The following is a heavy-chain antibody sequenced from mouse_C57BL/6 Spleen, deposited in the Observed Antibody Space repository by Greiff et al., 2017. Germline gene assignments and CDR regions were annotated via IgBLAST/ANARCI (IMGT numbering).Heavy chain of an antibody. J-gene: IGHJ1*03. D-gene: IGHD2-4*01. CDR1: GFTFTDYY. CDR3: ARYLGDYHWYVDF. Sequence: EVQVVESGGGLVQPGGSLSLSCAASGFTFTDYYMSWVRQPPGKALEWLGFIRNKANGYNTEYSASVKGRFTISRDNSQSILYLQMNALRAEDSATYYCARYLGDYHWYVDFWGTGTTVTVSS. V-gene: IGHV7-3*01. CDR2: IRNKANGYNT.